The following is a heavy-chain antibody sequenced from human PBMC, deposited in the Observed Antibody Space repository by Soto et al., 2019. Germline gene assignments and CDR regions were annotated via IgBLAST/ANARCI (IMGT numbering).Heavy chain of an antibody. CDR3: ARVGIPRIAAAPFDY. D-gene: IGHD6-13*01. Sequence: GGSLRLSCAASGFTFSSYAMHWVRQAPGKGLEWVAVISYDGSNKYYADSVKGRFTISRDNSKNTLYLQMNSLRAEDTAVYYCARVGIPRIAAAPFDYWGQGTLVTVSS. J-gene: IGHJ4*02. CDR1: GFTFSSYA. V-gene: IGHV3-30-3*01. CDR2: ISYDGSNK.